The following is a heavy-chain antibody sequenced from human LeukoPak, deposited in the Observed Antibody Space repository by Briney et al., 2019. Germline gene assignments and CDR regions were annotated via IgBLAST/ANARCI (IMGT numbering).Heavy chain of an antibody. V-gene: IGHV4-30-2*01. CDR1: GDSISSGDYS. CDR2: IFHSGSS. CDR3: ARELWFVNAPGSWFDP. Sequence: SQTLSLTCAVSGDSISSGDYSWSWLRQPSGKGLEWIGYIFHSGSSYYNPSLKSRVTISVDKSKNQFSLRLTSVTAADTAVYYCARELWFVNAPGSWFDPWGQGTLVTVSS. D-gene: IGHD3-10*01. J-gene: IGHJ5*02.